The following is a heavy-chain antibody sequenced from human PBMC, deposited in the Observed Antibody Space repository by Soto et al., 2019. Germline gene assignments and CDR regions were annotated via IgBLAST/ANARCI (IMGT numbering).Heavy chain of an antibody. J-gene: IGHJ4*02. V-gene: IGHV1-2*02. CDR1: GYTFTDYY. CDR3: ARVQSYYYAGSGYYAFDY. D-gene: IGHD3-22*01. CDR2: INPNSGGT. Sequence: QVQLVQSGAEVKKPGASVKVSCTASGYTFTDYYMHWVRQAPGQGLEWMGWINPNSGGTNYAQKFQGRVTMTRDTSISTAYMELSRLRSDDTAVYYCARVQSYYYAGSGYYAFDYWGQGTLVTVSS.